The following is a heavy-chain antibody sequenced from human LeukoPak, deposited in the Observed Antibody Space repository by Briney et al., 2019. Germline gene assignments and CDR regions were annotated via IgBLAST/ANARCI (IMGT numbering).Heavy chain of an antibody. V-gene: IGHV3-30-3*01. CDR2: MSFDGTHI. Sequence: GGSLRLSCAASGFTFGSCAMHWVRQAPGKGLEWVAAMSFDGTHIYYADSVKGRFTISRDNSKNTLYLQMNSLRAEDTAVYYCARCSGYGMDVWGQGTTVTVSS. D-gene: IGHD3-10*02. J-gene: IGHJ6*02. CDR3: ARCSGYGMDV. CDR1: GFTFGSCA.